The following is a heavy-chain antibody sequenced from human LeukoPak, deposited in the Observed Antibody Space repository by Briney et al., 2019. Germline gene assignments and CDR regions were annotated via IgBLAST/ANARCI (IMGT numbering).Heavy chain of an antibody. D-gene: IGHD3-22*01. CDR2: IRTKVDSYAT. CDR3: ARPSSGFHF. V-gene: IGHV3-73*01. J-gene: IGHJ4*02. CDR1: GFIFSDFA. Sequence: GGSLRLSRAASGFIFSDFAMHWVRQASGKGLEWVGRIRTKVDSYATTYAASVKGRFTVSRDDSKNTAYLEMNSLESEDTAVYYCARPSSGFHFWGQGTLVTVSS.